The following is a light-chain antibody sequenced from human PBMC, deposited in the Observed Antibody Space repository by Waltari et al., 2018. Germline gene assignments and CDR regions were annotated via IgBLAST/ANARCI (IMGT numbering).Light chain of an antibody. V-gene: IGKV3-20*01. Sequence: IVLTQSPGTLSLSPGERATLSCRASQSGSIYLAWYQQKPGQAPRILIYHTSTRATGSPDRCSGSGSGTDFRLTISGLEPEDFAVYYCQHYKSLPVSFGQGTRVEIK. CDR2: HTS. CDR1: QSGSIY. CDR3: QHYKSLPVS. J-gene: IGKJ1*01.